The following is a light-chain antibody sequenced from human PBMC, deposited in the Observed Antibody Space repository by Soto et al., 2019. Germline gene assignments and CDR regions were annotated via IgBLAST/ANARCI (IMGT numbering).Light chain of an antibody. CDR3: QQSSSTWT. CDR2: AAS. J-gene: IGKJ1*01. CDR1: QSISSY. V-gene: IGKV1-39*01. Sequence: PSSLSASVGDRVTITCRASQSISSYLNWYQQKPGKAPKLLIYAASSLQSGVPSRFSGSGSGTDFTLTISSLQPDDFATYYCQQSSSTWTFGQGTKVDIK.